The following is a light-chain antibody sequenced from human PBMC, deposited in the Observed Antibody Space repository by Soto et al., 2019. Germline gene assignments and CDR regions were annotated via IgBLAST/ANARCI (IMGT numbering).Light chain of an antibody. CDR2: EVR. J-gene: IGLJ2*01. CDR3: CSYTTSGTLV. Sequence: QSVLTQPASVSGSPGQSITISCTGTSSDVGSYNLVSWFQQHPGKAPKLMIYEVRNRPSGVSNRFSGSKTGNTASLTISGLQAEDEADYYCCSYTTSGTLVFGGGTKLTVL. V-gene: IGLV2-14*02. CDR1: SSDVGSYNL.